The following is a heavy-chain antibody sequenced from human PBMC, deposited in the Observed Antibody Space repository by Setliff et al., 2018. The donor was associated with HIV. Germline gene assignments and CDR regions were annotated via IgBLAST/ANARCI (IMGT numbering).Heavy chain of an antibody. Sequence: SETLSLTCTVSGGSISISDWSWIRQPPGKGLAWIGCIYTSGNTNYDPSLKSRVTISVDTSKNQFSLKLASVTAADTAVYFCARRSDWFDPWGQGTLVTVSS. CDR3: ARRSDWFDP. CDR2: IYTSGNT. CDR1: GGSISISD. V-gene: IGHV4-4*09. J-gene: IGHJ5*02.